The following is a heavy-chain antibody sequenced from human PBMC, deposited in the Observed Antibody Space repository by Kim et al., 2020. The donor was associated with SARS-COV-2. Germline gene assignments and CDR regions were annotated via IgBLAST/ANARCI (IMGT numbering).Heavy chain of an antibody. CDR3: ARTPSSSWYGSSQFDY. Sequence: SETLSLTCTVSGGSISSSTYYWGWIRQPPGKGLEWIGTIYYSGNAYYNPSLKSRVTISVDTSNNQFSLRLSSVTAADTAVYYCARTPSSSWYGSSQFDYWGQGTLVTVSS. V-gene: IGHV4-39*01. J-gene: IGHJ4*02. CDR2: IYYSGNA. CDR1: GGSISSSTYY. D-gene: IGHD6-13*01.